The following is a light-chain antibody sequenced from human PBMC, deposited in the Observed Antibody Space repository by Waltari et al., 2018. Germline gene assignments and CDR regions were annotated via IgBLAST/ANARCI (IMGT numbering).Light chain of an antibody. CDR3: CSFTTSSTWV. Sequence: QSALTQPASVSGSPGQSIITPCPGSTSDLGGYHYVSWYQQRPGKAPKLMIYDVSSRPSGVSNRFSGSKSGNTASLIISGLQAEDEADYYCCSFTTSSTWVFGGGTKLTVL. J-gene: IGLJ3*02. CDR1: TSDLGGYHY. CDR2: DVS. V-gene: IGLV2-14*03.